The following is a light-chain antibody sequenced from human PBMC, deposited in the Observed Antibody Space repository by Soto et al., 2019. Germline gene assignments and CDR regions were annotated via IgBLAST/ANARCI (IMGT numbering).Light chain of an antibody. V-gene: IGKV3-20*01. CDR3: QQYGTSPT. CDR2: GAS. CDR1: QTISSN. J-gene: IGKJ1*01. Sequence: EIVLTHSPGTLSLSPFDTATLSFRASQTISSNLAWYQQKPGQAPRLLIYGASTRASDTPARFSGSGSVTEFALTISRLEPEDFAVYYCQQYGTSPTFGQGTKVDIK.